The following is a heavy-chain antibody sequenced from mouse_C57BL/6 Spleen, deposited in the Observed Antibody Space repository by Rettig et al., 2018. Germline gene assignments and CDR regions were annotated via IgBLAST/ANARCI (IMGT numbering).Heavy chain of an antibody. CDR3: ARGATVQYFDV. CDR1: GYTFTSYW. D-gene: IGHD1-1*01. CDR2: IYPSDSET. J-gene: IGHJ1*03. Sequence: QVQLQQPGAELVRPGSSVKLSCKASGYTFTSYWMDWVKQRPGQGLEWIGNIYPSDSETHYNQKFKDKATLTVDKSSSTAYMQLSSLTSEDSAVYYCARGATVQYFDVWGTGTTVTVSS. V-gene: IGHV1-61*01.